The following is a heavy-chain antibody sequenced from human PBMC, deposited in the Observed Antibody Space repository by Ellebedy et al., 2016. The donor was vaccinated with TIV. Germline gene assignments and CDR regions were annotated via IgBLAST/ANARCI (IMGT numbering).Heavy chain of an antibody. CDR3: TRDRLGRDGYNLRAFDI. Sequence: GESLKISCSASGFSFSASPMNWVRQPPGKGPEWVSSISTDSSYIHYADSVGGRFTISRNNAKNSLFLQMNILRPEDTAMYYCTRDRLGRDGYNLRAFDIWGQGTMVTVSS. CDR2: ISTDSSYI. J-gene: IGHJ3*02. D-gene: IGHD5-24*01. V-gene: IGHV3-21*04. CDR1: GFSFSASP.